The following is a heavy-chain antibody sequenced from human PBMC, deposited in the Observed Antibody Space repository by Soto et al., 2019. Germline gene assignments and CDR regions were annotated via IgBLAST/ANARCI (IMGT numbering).Heavy chain of an antibody. V-gene: IGHV4-59*01. Sequence: PSETLSLTCTVSGGSISDDYWSWIRQPPGKGLEWIGYFSNSGSTNYNPSLKSRVAISVDTSKNQFSLYLSSVTAADTAVYYCAKETTGCTGCYGNNWFDPWGQGTLVTVSS. D-gene: IGHD2-2*01. CDR3: AKETTGCTGCYGNNWFDP. CDR1: GGSISDDY. CDR2: FSNSGST. J-gene: IGHJ5*02.